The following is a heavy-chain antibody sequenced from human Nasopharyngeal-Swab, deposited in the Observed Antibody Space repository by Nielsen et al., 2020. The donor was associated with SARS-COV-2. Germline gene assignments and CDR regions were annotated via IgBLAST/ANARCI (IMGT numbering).Heavy chain of an antibody. CDR2: FYYSGST. CDR3: ARWSTISRFFDF. J-gene: IGHJ4*02. CDR1: GDSITNYY. Sequence: SETLSLTCTVSGDSITNYYWSWIRQPPGKELERIGNFYYSGSTNYSPSLKSRVTISADTSKNQFSLKLTTVTAADTAVYYCARWSTISRFFDFWGQGTQVTVSS. D-gene: IGHD1-26*01. V-gene: IGHV4-59*01.